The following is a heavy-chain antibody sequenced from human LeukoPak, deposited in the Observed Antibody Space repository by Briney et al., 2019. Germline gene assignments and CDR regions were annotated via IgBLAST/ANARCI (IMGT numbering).Heavy chain of an antibody. CDR2: ISSSSSYI. Sequence: PGGSLRLSCAASGFTFSSYSMNWVRQAPGKGLEWVSSISSSSSYIYYADSVKGRFTISRDNAKNSLYLQMNSLRAEDTAVYYCASGGYCSGGSCYPDSYYYYYMDVWGKGTTVTVSS. CDR3: ASGGYCSGGSCYPDSYYYYYMDV. CDR1: GFTFSSYS. D-gene: IGHD2-15*01. V-gene: IGHV3-21*01. J-gene: IGHJ6*03.